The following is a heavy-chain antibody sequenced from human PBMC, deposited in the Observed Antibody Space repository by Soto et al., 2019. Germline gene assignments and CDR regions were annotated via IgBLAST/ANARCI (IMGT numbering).Heavy chain of an antibody. J-gene: IGHJ5*01. V-gene: IGHV3-7*05. CDR3: ARDDYVWGSYREHNWFDS. CDR2: IKQDGSEK. D-gene: IGHD3-16*02. CDR1: GFTFSSYW. Sequence: GGSLRLSCAASGFTFSSYWMSWVRQAPGKGLEWVANIKQDGSEKYYVDSVKGRFTISRDNAKNSLYLQMNSLRAEDTAVYYCARDDYVWGSYREHNWFDSWGQGTLVPVSS.